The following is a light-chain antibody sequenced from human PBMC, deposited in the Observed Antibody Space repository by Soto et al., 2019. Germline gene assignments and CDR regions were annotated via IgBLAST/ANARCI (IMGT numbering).Light chain of an antibody. CDR3: CSNAGSYTFV. V-gene: IGLV2-11*01. J-gene: IGLJ1*01. CDR2: DVT. CDR1: SSDVGAYNY. Sequence: QSVLTQPRSVSGSPGQSVTISCTGTSSDVGAYNYVSWYQQHPGEAPRLMIYDVTRRPSGVPDRFSGSKSGSTASLTISGLQAEDEADYYCCSNAGSYTFVFGAGTKVTVL.